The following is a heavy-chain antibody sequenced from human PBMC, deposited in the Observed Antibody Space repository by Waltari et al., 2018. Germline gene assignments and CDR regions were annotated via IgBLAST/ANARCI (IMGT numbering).Heavy chain of an antibody. CDR2: IITIFGTA. Sequence: QVQLVQSGAEVKKPGSSVKVSGKASGGTFSSYAINWVRQAPGQGLEWMGGIITIFGTANYEQKFQGRVTITADESTSTAYMELSSLRSEDTAVYYCGASGGFNWFDPWGQGTLVTVSS. V-gene: IGHV1-69*13. J-gene: IGHJ5*02. D-gene: IGHD2-15*01. CDR3: GASGGFNWFDP. CDR1: GGTFSSYA.